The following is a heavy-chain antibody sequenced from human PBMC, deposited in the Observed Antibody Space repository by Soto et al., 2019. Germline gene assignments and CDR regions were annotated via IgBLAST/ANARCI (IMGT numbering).Heavy chain of an antibody. D-gene: IGHD1-26*01. CDR3: AREKSPIVGATHDAFDI. Sequence: ASVKVSCKASGYTFTSYYMHWVRQAPGQGLEWMGIINPSGGSTSYAQKFQGRVTMTRDTSTSTVYMELSSLRSEDTAVYYCAREKSPIVGATHDAFDIWGQGTMVTVSS. J-gene: IGHJ3*02. V-gene: IGHV1-46*03. CDR2: INPSGGST. CDR1: GYTFTSYY.